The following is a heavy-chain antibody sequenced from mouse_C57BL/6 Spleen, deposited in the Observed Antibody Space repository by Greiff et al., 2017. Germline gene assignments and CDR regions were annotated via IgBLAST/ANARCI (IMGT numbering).Heavy chain of an antibody. CDR3: ARSTVVANYYAMDY. CDR2: IHPNSGST. Sequence: VQLQQSGAELVKPGASVKLSCKASGYTFTSYWMHWVKQRPGQGLEWIGMIHPNSGSTNYNEKFKSKATLAVDKSSSTAYMQLSSLTSEDSAVYYSARSTVVANYYAMDYWGQGTSVTVSS. V-gene: IGHV1-64*01. CDR1: GYTFTSYW. J-gene: IGHJ4*01. D-gene: IGHD1-1*01.